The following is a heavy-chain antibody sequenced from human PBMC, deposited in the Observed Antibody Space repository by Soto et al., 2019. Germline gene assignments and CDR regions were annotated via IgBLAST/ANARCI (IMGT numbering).Heavy chain of an antibody. CDR3: AKDYIGDCSGGSCSLFDY. V-gene: IGHV3-23*01. Sequence: EVQLLESGGGLVQPGGSLRLSCAASGFTFSSYAMSWVRQAPGKGLEWVSAISGSGGSTYYADSVKGRFTISRDNSKNTLYLQMNRLRAEDTAVYYCAKDYIGDCSGGSCSLFDYWGQGTLVTVSS. CDR2: ISGSGGST. CDR1: GFTFSSYA. D-gene: IGHD2-15*01. J-gene: IGHJ4*02.